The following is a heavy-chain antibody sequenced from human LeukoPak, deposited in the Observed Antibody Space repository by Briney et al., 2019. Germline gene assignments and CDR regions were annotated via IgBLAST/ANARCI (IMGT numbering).Heavy chain of an antibody. D-gene: IGHD2-2*01. Sequence: GGSLRLSCAASGFTFSSYAMHWVRQAPGKGLEWVAVISYDGSNKYYADSVTGRFTISRDNSKNTLYLQMNSLRAEDTAVYYCASAPPSYYSTWFDPWGQGTLVTVSS. J-gene: IGHJ5*02. CDR1: GFTFSSYA. V-gene: IGHV3-30-3*01. CDR3: ASAPPSYYSTWFDP. CDR2: ISYDGSNK.